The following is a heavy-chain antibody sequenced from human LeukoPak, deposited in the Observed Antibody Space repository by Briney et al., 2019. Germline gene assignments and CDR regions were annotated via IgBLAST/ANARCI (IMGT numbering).Heavy chain of an antibody. CDR2: ISSGSGTI. CDR3: ARSKSSYGSSWYFDY. V-gene: IGHV3-48*02. J-gene: IGHJ4*02. CDR1: GFTFSSYT. D-gene: IGHD6-13*01. Sequence: GGSLRLSCAASGFTFSSYTMNWVRQAPGKGLEWVSYISSGSGTIYYADSVKGRFTISRDSAKNSLYLQMNSLRDDDTAVYYSARSKSSYGSSWYFDYWGQGTLVTVSS.